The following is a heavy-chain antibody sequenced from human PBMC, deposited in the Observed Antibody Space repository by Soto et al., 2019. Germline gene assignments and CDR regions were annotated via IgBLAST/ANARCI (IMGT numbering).Heavy chain of an antibody. CDR3: ARAEDYDILTGYARSLDV. J-gene: IGHJ6*02. CDR1: GGTFSSYA. V-gene: IGHV1-69*06. Sequence: SVKVSCKASGGTFSSYAISWVRQAPGQGLEWMGGIIPIFGTANYAQKFQGRVTITADKSTSTAYMELSSLRSEDTAMYYCARAEDYDILTGYARSLDVWGQGTTVTVSS. D-gene: IGHD3-9*01. CDR2: IIPIFGTA.